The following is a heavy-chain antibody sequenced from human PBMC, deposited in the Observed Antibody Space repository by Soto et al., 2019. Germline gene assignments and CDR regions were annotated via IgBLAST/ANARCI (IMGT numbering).Heavy chain of an antibody. CDR1: GGTFSSYA. CDR2: IIPIFGTA. D-gene: IGHD6-19*01. V-gene: IGHV1-69*12. CDR3: AMLPVADLYRDY. J-gene: IGHJ4*02. Sequence: QVQLVQSGAEVKKPGSSVKVSCKASGGTFSSYAISWVRQAPGHGLEWMGGIIPIFGTANYAQKFQGRVTITADESTRTAYMELSRLRSEDTAVYYWAMLPVADLYRDYWGQGTLVTVSS.